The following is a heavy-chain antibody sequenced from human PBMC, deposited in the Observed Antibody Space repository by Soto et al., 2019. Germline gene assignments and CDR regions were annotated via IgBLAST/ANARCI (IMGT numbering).Heavy chain of an antibody. V-gene: IGHV3-30*18. J-gene: IGHJ4*02. CDR2: VSHDGRNT. CDR3: AKGGRQWLVTSDFNY. CDR1: GFTFSDYA. D-gene: IGHD6-19*01. Sequence: VQLVESGGGVVQPGRSLRLSCAASGFTFSDYAMHWVRQAPGKGLEWVAVVSHDGRNTPYADSVKGRFTISRDSSKNTVSPEMTSLRAEDTAVYYCAKGGRQWLVTSDFNYWGQGALVTVSS.